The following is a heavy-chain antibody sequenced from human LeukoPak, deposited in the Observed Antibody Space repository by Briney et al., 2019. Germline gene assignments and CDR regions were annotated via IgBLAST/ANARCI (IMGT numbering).Heavy chain of an antibody. CDR1: GGSISSSSYY. CDR3: ARDGNFGGYYFDY. CDR2: IYYSGST. J-gene: IGHJ4*02. D-gene: IGHD3-10*01. V-gene: IGHV4-39*07. Sequence: SETLSLTCTVSGGSISSSSYYWGWIRQPPGKGLEWIGSIYYSGSTNYNPSLKSRVTISVDKSKNQFSLKLSSVTAADTAVYYCARDGNFGGYYFDYWGQGTLVTVSS.